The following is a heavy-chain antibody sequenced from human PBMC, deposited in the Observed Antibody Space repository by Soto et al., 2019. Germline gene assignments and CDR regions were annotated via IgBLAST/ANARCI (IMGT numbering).Heavy chain of an antibody. CDR3: TKRRNVLRFLEWSSGMEV. D-gene: IGHD3-3*01. J-gene: IGHJ6*02. CDR2: ISDDGSNK. Sequence: GGSLRLSCAASGFTFSNYGMHWVRQAPGKGLEWVAFISDDGSNKYYADSMKGRFTMSRDNSKSTLYLQMNSLRVEDTAVYYCTKRRNVLRFLEWSSGMEVWGQGTTVTVSS. CDR1: GFTFSNYG. V-gene: IGHV3-30*18.